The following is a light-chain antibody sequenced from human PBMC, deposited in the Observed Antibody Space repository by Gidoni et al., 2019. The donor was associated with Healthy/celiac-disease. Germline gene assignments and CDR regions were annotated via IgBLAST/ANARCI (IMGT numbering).Light chain of an antibody. CDR3: QQYGSSPQT. J-gene: IGKJ2*01. Sequence: VLTQSPGTLSLSPGERATLSCRASQSVSSSYLAWYQQKPGQAPRLLIYGASSRATGIPDRFSGSGSGTDFTLTISRLEPEDFAVYYCQQYGSSPQTFGQGTKLEIK. V-gene: IGKV3-20*01. CDR2: GAS. CDR1: QSVSSSY.